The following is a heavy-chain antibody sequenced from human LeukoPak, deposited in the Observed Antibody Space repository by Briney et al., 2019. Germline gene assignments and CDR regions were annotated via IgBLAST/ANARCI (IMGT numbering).Heavy chain of an antibody. Sequence: PSETLSLTCTVSGGSISSGDYYWSWIRQPPGKGLEWIGHIYYSGSTYYNPSLKSRVTISVDTSKNQFSLKLSSVTAADTAVYYCARALWEPTENYYYYMDVWGKGTTVTVSS. CDR2: IYYSGST. V-gene: IGHV4-30-4*08. J-gene: IGHJ6*03. CDR1: GGSISSGDYY. CDR3: ARALWEPTENYYYYMDV. D-gene: IGHD1-26*01.